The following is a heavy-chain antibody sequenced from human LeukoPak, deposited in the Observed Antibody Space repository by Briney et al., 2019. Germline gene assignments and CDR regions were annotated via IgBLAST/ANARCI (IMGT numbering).Heavy chain of an antibody. CDR1: GGSISSSSYY. CDR2: IYYSGST. D-gene: IGHD3-22*01. Sequence: PSETLSLTCTVSGGSISSSSYYWGWIRQPPGKGLEWIGSIYYSGSTYYNPSLKSRVTISVDTSKNQFSLRLSSVTAADTAVYYCARGNYDSSGYYYHWFDPWGQGTLVTVSS. V-gene: IGHV4-39*01. CDR3: ARGNYDSSGYYYHWFDP. J-gene: IGHJ5*02.